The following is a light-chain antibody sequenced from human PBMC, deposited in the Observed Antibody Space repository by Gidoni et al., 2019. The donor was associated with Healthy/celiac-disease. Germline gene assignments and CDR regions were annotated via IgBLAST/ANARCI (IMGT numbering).Light chain of an antibody. V-gene: IGLV2-14*01. CDR2: DVS. CDR1: SSDVGGYNY. Sequence: QSALTHPASVSGSPGQSIIISCTGTSSDVGGYNYVSWYQQHPGKAPKLMIYDVSNRPSGVSNRFSGSKSGNAASLTISGLQAEDEADYYCSSYTSRSTLVFGGGTKLTVL. CDR3: SSYTSRSTLV. J-gene: IGLJ2*01.